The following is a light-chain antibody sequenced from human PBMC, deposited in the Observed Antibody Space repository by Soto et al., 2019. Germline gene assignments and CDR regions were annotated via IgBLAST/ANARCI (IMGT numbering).Light chain of an antibody. V-gene: IGKV3-11*01. CDR2: DAS. J-gene: IGKJ4*01. CDR3: QQRSNWPLT. Sequence: EIVLTQSPATLSLSPGERATLSCRASQSVSSYLAWYQQKPGQAPRLLIYDASNRATGIPARFSGSGAGTDFTLTSSSLEPEDLAVYYCQQRSNWPLTFGGGTKVEIK. CDR1: QSVSSY.